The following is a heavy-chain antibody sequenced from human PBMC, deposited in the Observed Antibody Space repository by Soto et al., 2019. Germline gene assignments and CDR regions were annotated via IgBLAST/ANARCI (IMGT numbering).Heavy chain of an antibody. CDR3: ASPPPIYGMDV. V-gene: IGHV3-21*01. Sequence: GGSLRLSCAASGFTFSSYSINWVRQAPGKGLEWVSSISSSSSYIYYADSVKGRFTISRDNAKNSLYLQMNSLRAEDTAVYYCASPPPIYGMDVWGQGTTVTGPS. J-gene: IGHJ6*02. CDR1: GFTFSSYS. CDR2: ISSSSSYI.